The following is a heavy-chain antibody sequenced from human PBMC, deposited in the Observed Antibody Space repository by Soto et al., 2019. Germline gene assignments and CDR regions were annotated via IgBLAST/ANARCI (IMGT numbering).Heavy chain of an antibody. CDR1: GGSFSGYY. Sequence: KPSETLSLTCAVYGGSFSGYYWSWIRQPPGKGLEWIGEINHSGSTNYNPSLKSRVTISVDTSKNQFSLKLSSVTAADTAVYYCARGRAYYDFWSGPAVAQRGFDPWGQGTLVTVSS. CDR3: ARGRAYYDFWSGPAVAQRGFDP. V-gene: IGHV4-34*01. D-gene: IGHD3-3*01. CDR2: INHSGST. J-gene: IGHJ5*02.